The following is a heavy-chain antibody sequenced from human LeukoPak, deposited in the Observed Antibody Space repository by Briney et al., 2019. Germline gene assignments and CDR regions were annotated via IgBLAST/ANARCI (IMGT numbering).Heavy chain of an antibody. D-gene: IGHD3-3*01. Sequence: PSETLSLTCTVSGGSISSSSYYWGWIRQPPGKGLEWIGSIYYSGSTYYNPSLKSRVTISVDTSKNQFSLKPSSVTAADTAVYYCARHRYDFWSGFRGAALDYWGQGTLVTVSS. CDR3: ARHRYDFWSGFRGAALDY. CDR1: GGSISSSSYY. J-gene: IGHJ4*02. V-gene: IGHV4-39*01. CDR2: IYYSGST.